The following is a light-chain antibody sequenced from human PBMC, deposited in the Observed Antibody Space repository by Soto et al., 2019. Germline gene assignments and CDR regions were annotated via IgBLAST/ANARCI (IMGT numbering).Light chain of an antibody. Sequence: QSVLTQPPSASGTPGQRVTISCSGSSSNIGSKTVTWYQQLPGTAPKLLIYSNNQRPSGVPDRCSGSKSGTSASLAISGLQSEDEADYHCAAWDDSLNGPVFGGGTQLTVL. V-gene: IGLV1-44*01. CDR2: SNN. J-gene: IGLJ3*02. CDR1: SSNIGSKT. CDR3: AAWDDSLNGPV.